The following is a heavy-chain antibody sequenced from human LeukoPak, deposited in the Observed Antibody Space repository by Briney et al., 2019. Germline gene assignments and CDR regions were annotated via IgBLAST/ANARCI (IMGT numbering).Heavy chain of an antibody. CDR1: GFTFSRFS. CDR3: ARVSMMKGYCSSTSCPEQYYYYYYGMDV. CDR2: ISSSSSTI. J-gene: IGHJ6*02. D-gene: IGHD2-2*01. Sequence: PGGSLRLSCAASGFTFSRFSMNWVRQAPGKGLEWVSNISSSSSTIYYADSVKGRFTISRDNAKNSLYLQMNSLRAEDTAVYYCARVSMMKGYCSSTSCPEQYYYYYYGMDVWGQGTTVTVSS. V-gene: IGHV3-48*04.